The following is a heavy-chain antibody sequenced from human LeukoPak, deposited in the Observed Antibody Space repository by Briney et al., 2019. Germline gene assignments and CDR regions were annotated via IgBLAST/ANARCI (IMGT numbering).Heavy chain of an antibody. J-gene: IGHJ4*02. V-gene: IGHV3-21*01. CDR2: ISSTGSYI. Sequence: GGSLRLSCAASGFTFSSYSMNWVRQAPGKGLEWISSISSTGSYIYYADSVKGRFTISRDNAKNSLYLQMNSPRAEDTAIYYCARPYCSGGNCYHFDYWGQGTLVTVSS. CDR3: ARPYCSGGNCYHFDY. D-gene: IGHD2-15*01. CDR1: GFTFSSYS.